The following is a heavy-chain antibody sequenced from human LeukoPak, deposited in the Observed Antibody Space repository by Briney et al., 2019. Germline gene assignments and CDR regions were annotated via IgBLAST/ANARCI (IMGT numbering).Heavy chain of an antibody. CDR2: IYISGST. J-gene: IGHJ4*02. CDR1: GGSISSGTYY. V-gene: IGHV4-61*02. Sequence: SQTLSLTCTVSGGSISSGTYYWSWIRQPAGKGLEWIGRIYISGSTNYNPSLKSRVTISVDTSKNQFSLKLSSVTAADTAVYYCARGAGIPAAISDYWGQGTLVTVSS. D-gene: IGHD2-2*01. CDR3: ARGAGIPAAISDY.